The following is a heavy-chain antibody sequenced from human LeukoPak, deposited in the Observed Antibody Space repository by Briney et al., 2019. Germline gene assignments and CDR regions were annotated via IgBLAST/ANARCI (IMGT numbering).Heavy chain of an antibody. J-gene: IGHJ4*02. CDR2: ISSSSSYI. Sequence: GGSLRLSCAASGFTFSSYSMNWVRQAPGKGLEWVSSISSSSSYIYYADSVKGRFTISRDNAKNSLYLQMNSLRAEDTAVYYCAGVERAVAGSGDYWGQGTLVTVSS. CDR3: AGVERAVAGSGDY. CDR1: GFTFSSYS. D-gene: IGHD6-19*01. V-gene: IGHV3-21*01.